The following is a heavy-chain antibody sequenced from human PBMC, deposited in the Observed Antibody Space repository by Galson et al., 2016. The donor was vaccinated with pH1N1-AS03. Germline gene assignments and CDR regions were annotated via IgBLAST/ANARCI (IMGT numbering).Heavy chain of an antibody. Sequence: SLRLSCAASGFTFSNYAINWVRQAPGKGLEWVAVISNDGSNQYYADSVKGRFTISRDNSKSTLYLQMASLRTEDTSVHYCARANYATAFDYWGQGTLVTVSS. D-gene: IGHD2-2*01. V-gene: IGHV3-30*04. CDR3: ARANYATAFDY. CDR1: GFTFSNYA. J-gene: IGHJ4*02. CDR2: ISNDGSNQ.